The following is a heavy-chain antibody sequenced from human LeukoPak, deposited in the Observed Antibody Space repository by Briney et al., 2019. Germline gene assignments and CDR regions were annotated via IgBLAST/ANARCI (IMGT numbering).Heavy chain of an antibody. D-gene: IGHD6-13*01. CDR1: GFTFNSYV. CDR2: ISGSGGNT. J-gene: IGHJ4*02. Sequence: PGGSLRLSCAASGFTFNSYVMSWVRQAPGKGLEWVSAISGSGGNTYYADSVKGRIIISRDNSKNTLYLQVNSLRAEDTAVYYCAKTGYSSTWYGGGQDYWGQGTLVTVPS. CDR3: AKTGYSSTWYGGGQDY. V-gene: IGHV3-23*01.